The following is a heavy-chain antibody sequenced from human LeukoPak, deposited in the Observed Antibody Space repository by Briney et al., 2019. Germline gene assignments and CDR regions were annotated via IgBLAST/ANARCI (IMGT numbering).Heavy chain of an antibody. CDR1: GYSISSGYY. CDR3: ARQEGASIFGGNDY. D-gene: IGHD3-3*01. J-gene: IGHJ4*02. CDR2: IYHSGST. V-gene: IGHV4-38-2*01. Sequence: SETLSLTCAVSGYSISSGYYWGWIRQPPGKGLEWIGSIYHSGSTYYNPSLKSRVTISVDTPKNQFSLKLSSVTAADTAVYYCARQEGASIFGGNDYWGQGALVTVSS.